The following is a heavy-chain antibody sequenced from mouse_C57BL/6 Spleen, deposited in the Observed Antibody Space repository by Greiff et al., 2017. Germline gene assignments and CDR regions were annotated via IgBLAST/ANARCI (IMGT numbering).Heavy chain of an antibody. CDR1: GFTFSDYG. V-gene: IGHV5-17*01. Sequence: EVQLVESGGGLVKPGGSLKLSCAASGFTFSDYGMHWVRQAPEKGLEWVAYISSGGSTIYYADTVKGRFTISRDNAKNTLFLQMPSLGSEDTAMYYCARGPAWFAYWGQGTLVTVSA. J-gene: IGHJ3*01. CDR3: ARGPAWFAY. CDR2: ISSGGSTI.